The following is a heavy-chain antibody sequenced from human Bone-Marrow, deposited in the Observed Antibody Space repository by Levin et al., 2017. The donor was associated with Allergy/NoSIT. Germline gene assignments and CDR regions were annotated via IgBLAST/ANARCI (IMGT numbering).Heavy chain of an antibody. CDR1: GSSRTTYW. J-gene: IGHJ4*02. CDR2: IDLGDSDT. CDR3: AATMSPESPLDY. Sequence: GGSLRLSCKGSGSSRTTYWVAWVRQMPGKGLEWIGVIDLGDSDTRYNPSFQGQVTISADKSTNTAYLQWSSLKASDTAIYYCAATMSPESPLDYWGQGTLVTVSS. D-gene: IGHD3-10*02. V-gene: IGHV5-51*01.